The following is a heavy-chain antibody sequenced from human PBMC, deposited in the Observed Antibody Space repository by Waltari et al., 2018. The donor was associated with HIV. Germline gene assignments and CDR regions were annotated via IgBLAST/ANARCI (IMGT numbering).Heavy chain of an antibody. V-gene: IGHV1-3*01. D-gene: IGHD2-15*01. CDR1: GYNFTSYG. CDR3: VRGPTCSGGTCYSFFDY. CDR2: VNPDNGNT. Sequence: QVQLVQSGAEVKKPGASVTISCKASGYNFTSYGIHWVRQAPGQRLGWMAWVNPDNGNTKYSRILQGRVTVTRDTFTNTAYMALSSLRSGETAIYYCVRGPTCSGGTCYSFFDYWGQGTVVSVSS. J-gene: IGHJ4*02.